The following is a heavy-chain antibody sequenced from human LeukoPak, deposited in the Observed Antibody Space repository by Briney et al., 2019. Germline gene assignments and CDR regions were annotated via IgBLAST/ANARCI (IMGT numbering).Heavy chain of an antibody. CDR1: GFTFSSYW. V-gene: IGHV3-7*01. D-gene: IGHD2-15*01. CDR2: IKQDGSEK. Sequence: PGGSLRLXCAASGFTFSSYWMSWVRQAPGKGLEWVANIKQDGSEKYYVDSVKGRFTISRDNAKNSLYLQMNSLRAEDTAVYYCARVLVVVAATRSRPFDYWGQGTLVTVSS. CDR3: ARVLVVVAATRSRPFDY. J-gene: IGHJ4*02.